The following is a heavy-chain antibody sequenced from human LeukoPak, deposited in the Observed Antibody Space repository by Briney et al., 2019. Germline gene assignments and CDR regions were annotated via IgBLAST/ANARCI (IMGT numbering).Heavy chain of an antibody. CDR1: GFTFSSYW. D-gene: IGHD5-18*01. CDR3: ARDCESGYSHGLC. CDR2: IKQDGSEK. J-gene: IGHJ4*02. Sequence: HPGGSLRLSCAASGFTFSSYWMSWVRQAPGKGLEWVANIKQDGSEKYYVDSVKGRFTISRDNAKNSLYLQMNSLRAEDTAIYYCARDCESGYSHGLCWGQGTLVTVSS. V-gene: IGHV3-7*01.